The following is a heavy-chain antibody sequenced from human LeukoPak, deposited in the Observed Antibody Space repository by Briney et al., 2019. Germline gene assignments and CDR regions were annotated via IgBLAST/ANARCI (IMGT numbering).Heavy chain of an antibody. V-gene: IGHV3-23*01. Sequence: PGGSLRLSCAASGFSFSTYAMSWVRQAPGKGLEWVSGISGCGADTHYAGSVKGRFRISRDNSKNTLYLQLSSLRADDTAVYYCASGTYRLGDYWGLGTLVTVSS. D-gene: IGHD3-10*01. CDR3: ASGTYRLGDY. J-gene: IGHJ4*02. CDR1: GFSFSTYA. CDR2: ISGCGADT.